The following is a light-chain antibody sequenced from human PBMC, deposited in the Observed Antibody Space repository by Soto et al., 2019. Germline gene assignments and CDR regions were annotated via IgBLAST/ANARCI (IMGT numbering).Light chain of an antibody. J-gene: IGKJ1*01. CDR2: KAS. Sequence: DIQMTQSPSTLSASVGARVTITCRASQIISSWLAWYQQKPGKAPKLLIYKASSLESGVPSRFSGSGSGTEFTLTISSLQPDDFATYYCQQYNSYSWTFGQGTKVEI. V-gene: IGKV1-5*03. CDR1: QIISSW. CDR3: QQYNSYSWT.